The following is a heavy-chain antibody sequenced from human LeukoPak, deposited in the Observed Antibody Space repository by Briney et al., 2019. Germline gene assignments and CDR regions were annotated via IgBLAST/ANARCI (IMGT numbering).Heavy chain of an antibody. J-gene: IGHJ4*02. CDR1: GFTFSSYN. V-gene: IGHV3-21*05. D-gene: IGHD2-15*01. CDR3: GVDGGY. CDR2: ISASTTLK. Sequence: GGSLRLSCAASGFTFSSYNMNWVRRAPGKGLEWVSYISASTTLKYYADSVKGRATISRDNAENSLYLQMNSLRTEDTAVYYCGVDGGYWGQGTLVTVSS.